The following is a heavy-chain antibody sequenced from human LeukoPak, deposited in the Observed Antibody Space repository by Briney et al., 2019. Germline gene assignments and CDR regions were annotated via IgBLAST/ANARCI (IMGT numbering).Heavy chain of an antibody. V-gene: IGHV4-59*08. Sequence: SETVSLTCTVSGGFIINYYWSGIRPSPGKGLEGIGYIYYSAKTKYSPSLKSRVTISVATSKNRFSVRLRSVTAEDTAVYYCVRHRVGVTRDFDYWGQGTLVTVSS. CDR2: IYYSAKT. J-gene: IGHJ4*02. D-gene: IGHD1-26*01. CDR3: VRHRVGVTRDFDY. CDR1: GGFIINYY.